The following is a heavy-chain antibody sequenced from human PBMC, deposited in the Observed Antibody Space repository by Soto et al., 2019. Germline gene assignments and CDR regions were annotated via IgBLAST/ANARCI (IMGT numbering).Heavy chain of an antibody. J-gene: IGHJ6*02. CDR3: AKVRCALKYYYGLDV. D-gene: IGHD3-16*01. CDR2: LTDDGKEK. CDR1: GFTFSKYG. Sequence: QVHLVESGGGVVQPGTSLRLSCVASGFTFSKYGMHWVRQAPGKGLEWVAILTDDGKEKYYADSVKGRFIISRDNSNNTLFLQMNTLSAEDTAVYYCAKVRCALKYYYGLDVWGQGTTVSVSS. V-gene: IGHV3-30*18.